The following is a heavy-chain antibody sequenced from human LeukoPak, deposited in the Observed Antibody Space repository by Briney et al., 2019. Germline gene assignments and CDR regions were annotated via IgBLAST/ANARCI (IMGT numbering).Heavy chain of an antibody. CDR1: GGSISSYY. CDR3: ARVLDEQQLASFDY. J-gene: IGHJ4*02. Sequence: SETLSLTCTVSGGSISSYYWNWIRQPAGKGLEWIGRIFTSGTTNYNPSLKSRVTMTVDTSKHQFSLRLSSVTAADTAVYYCARVLDEQQLASFDYWGQGTLVIVSS. V-gene: IGHV4-4*07. D-gene: IGHD6-13*01. CDR2: IFTSGTT.